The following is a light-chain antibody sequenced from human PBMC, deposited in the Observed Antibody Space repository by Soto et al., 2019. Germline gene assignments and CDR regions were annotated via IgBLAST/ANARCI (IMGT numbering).Light chain of an antibody. V-gene: IGLV1-40*01. Sequence: QAVVTQPPSVSGAPGQRVTISCTGSGSTFGAGYDVHWYQQLPGTAPKLLIYDNSNRPSGVPDRFSGSKSGTSASLAISGLQAEDEADYYCQSYDSSSRVVFGGGTKV. CDR2: DNS. CDR3: QSYDSSSRVV. J-gene: IGLJ2*01. CDR1: GSTFGAGYD.